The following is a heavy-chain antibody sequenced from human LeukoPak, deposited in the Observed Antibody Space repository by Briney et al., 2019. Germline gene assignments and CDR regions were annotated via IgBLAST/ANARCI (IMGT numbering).Heavy chain of an antibody. Sequence: SETLSLTCTVSGGSISSYYWSWIRQPPGKGLEWIGYIYYSGSTNYNPSLKSRVTISVDTSKNQFSLKLSSVTAADTAVYYCAREGYDFWSARPPDPWGQGTLVTVSS. CDR1: GGSISSYY. D-gene: IGHD3-3*01. CDR2: IYYSGST. J-gene: IGHJ5*02. V-gene: IGHV4-59*01. CDR3: AREGYDFWSARPPDP.